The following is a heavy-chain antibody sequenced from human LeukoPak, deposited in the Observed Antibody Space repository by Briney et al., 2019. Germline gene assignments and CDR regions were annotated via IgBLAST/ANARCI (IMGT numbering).Heavy chain of an antibody. Sequence: GSLRLSCAASGFTFSNAWMSWVRQPPGKGLEWIGEINHSGSTNYNPSLKSRVTISVDTSKNQFSLKLSSVTAADTAVYYCARWRNPYYYYGMDVWGQGTTVTVSS. CDR2: INHSGST. J-gene: IGHJ6*02. CDR3: ARWRNPYYYYGMDV. V-gene: IGHV4-34*01. D-gene: IGHD1-1*01. CDR1: GFTFSNAW.